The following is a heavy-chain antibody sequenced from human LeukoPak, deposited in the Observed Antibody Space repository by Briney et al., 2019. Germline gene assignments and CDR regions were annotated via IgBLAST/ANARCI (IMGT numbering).Heavy chain of an antibody. J-gene: IGHJ3*02. CDR2: LYYSGST. V-gene: IGHV4-39*01. D-gene: IGHD3-22*01. CDR3: ARSYYDSSGYPDAFDI. CDR1: GGSISSGDYY. Sequence: SQTLSLTCTVSGGSISSGDYYWGWIRQPPGKGLEWIGSLYYSGSTYYNPSLKSRVTISVDTSKNQFSLKLSSVTAADTAVYYCARSYYDSSGYPDAFDIWGQGTMVTVSS.